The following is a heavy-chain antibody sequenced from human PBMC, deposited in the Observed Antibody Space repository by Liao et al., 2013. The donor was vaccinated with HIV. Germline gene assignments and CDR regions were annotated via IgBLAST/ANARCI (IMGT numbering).Heavy chain of an antibody. CDR3: ARGRRPWEMFSDHYYMDV. J-gene: IGHJ6*03. CDR2: INHSGTA. V-gene: IGHV4-34*01. CDR1: GGSFSGSY. Sequence: QVQLQQWGAGLLKPSETLSLSCDVSGGSFSGSYWTWIRQAPGKGLEWIGEINHSGTANYNPSLESRLTFSIDTSKHQFSLKLRSVTAADTAVYYCARGRRPWEMFSDHYYMDVWGTGTTVIVS. D-gene: IGHD1-26*01.